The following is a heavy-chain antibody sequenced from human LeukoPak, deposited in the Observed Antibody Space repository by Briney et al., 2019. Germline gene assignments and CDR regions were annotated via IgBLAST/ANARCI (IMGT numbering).Heavy chain of an antibody. J-gene: IGHJ4*02. CDR3: AREPGYCSSTSCYRYFDY. D-gene: IGHD2-2*01. CDR1: GYTFTSYG. V-gene: IGHV1-18*04. CDR2: NSAYNGNT. Sequence: ASVKVSCKASGYTFTSYGISWVRQAPGQGLEWMGWNSAYNGNTNYAQKLQGRVTMTTDTSTSTAYMELRSLRSDDTAVYYCAREPGYCSSTSCYRYFDYWGQGTLVTVSS.